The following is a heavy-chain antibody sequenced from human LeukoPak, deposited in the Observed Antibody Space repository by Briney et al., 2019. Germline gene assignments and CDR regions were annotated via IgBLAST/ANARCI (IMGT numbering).Heavy chain of an antibody. Sequence: QPGGSLRLSCAASGFTFSSYDMSWVRQAPGKGLEWVSGVSGSGVSTYYADSVKGRFTISRDNSKNTLYLQMNSLRAEDTAIYYCAKDWGIIGSYLIDYWGQGTLVTVSS. CDR3: AKDWGIIGSYLIDY. D-gene: IGHD1-26*01. J-gene: IGHJ4*02. CDR2: VSGSGVST. CDR1: GFTFSSYD. V-gene: IGHV3-23*01.